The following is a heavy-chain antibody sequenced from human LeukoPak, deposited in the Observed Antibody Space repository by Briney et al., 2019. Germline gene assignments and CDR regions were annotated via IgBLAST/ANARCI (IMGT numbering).Heavy chain of an antibody. J-gene: IGHJ3*02. Sequence: GSLRLSCAASGFTFSSYWMSWVRQAPGKGLEWVANIKQDGSEKYYVDSVKGRFTISRDNAKNSLYLQMNSLRAEDTAVYYCARHGTNGATRTIFGVVTVRESYDAFDIWGQGTMVTVSS. CDR3: ARHGTNGATRTIFGVVTVRESYDAFDI. D-gene: IGHD3-3*01. CDR2: IKQDGSEK. CDR1: GFTFSSYW. V-gene: IGHV3-7*01.